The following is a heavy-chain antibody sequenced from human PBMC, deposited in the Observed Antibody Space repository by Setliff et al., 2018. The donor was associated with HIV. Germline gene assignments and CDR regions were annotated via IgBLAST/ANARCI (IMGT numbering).Heavy chain of an antibody. Sequence: PSETLSLTCTVSGDSVSSRSYYWSWIRQPPGKGLEWIGYIYYSGSTKHNPSLKSRVTISVDTSKKQFSLKLRSVTAADTAVYYCARRRDGYNSAPWRNDYWGQGTLVTVSS. D-gene: IGHD5-12*01. CDR1: GDSVSSRSYY. V-gene: IGHV4-61*01. CDR2: IYYSGST. J-gene: IGHJ4*02. CDR3: ARRRDGYNSAPWRNDY.